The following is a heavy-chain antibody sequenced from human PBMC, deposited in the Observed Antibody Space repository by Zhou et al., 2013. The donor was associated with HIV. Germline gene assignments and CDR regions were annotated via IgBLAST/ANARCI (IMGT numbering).Heavy chain of an antibody. J-gene: IGHJ5*02. CDR1: GYTFTSYY. D-gene: IGHD1-1*01. Sequence: QVQLVQSGAEVKKPGASVKVSCKASGYTFTSYYMHWVRQAPGQGLEWMGIINPSGGSTSYAQKFQGRVTITADEPTSTAYMEVSSLTSDDTAVYHCAIKGTGDRGWFDPWGQGTLVTVSS. V-gene: IGHV1-46*01. CDR2: INPSGGST. CDR3: AIKGTGDRGWFDP.